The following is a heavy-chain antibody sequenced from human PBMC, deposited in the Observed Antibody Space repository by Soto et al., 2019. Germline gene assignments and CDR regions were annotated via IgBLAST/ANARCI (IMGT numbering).Heavy chain of an antibody. CDR2: ISSSGSTI. Sequence: GGSLRLSCAASGFTFSDYYMSWIRQAPGKGLEWVSYISSSGSTIYYADSVKGRFTISRDNAKNSLYLQMNSLRAEDTAVYYCARVIVVVVAATGLDYWGQGTLVTVSS. CDR1: GFTFSDYY. CDR3: ARVIVVVVAATGLDY. J-gene: IGHJ4*02. D-gene: IGHD2-15*01. V-gene: IGHV3-11*01.